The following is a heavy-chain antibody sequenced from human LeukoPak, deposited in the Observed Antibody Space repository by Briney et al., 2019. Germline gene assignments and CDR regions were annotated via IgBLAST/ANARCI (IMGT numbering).Heavy chain of an antibody. CDR3: AKDRSSSTSCLFDY. Sequence: GGSLRLSCAASGFTFSSYAMNWFRQAPGKGLEWVSGISESGGNTYYADSVKGRFTISRDNSKNTLYLQMNSLRAEDTAVYYCAKDRSSSTSCLFDYWGQGTLVTVSS. J-gene: IGHJ4*02. CDR2: ISESGGNT. D-gene: IGHD2-2*01. CDR1: GFTFSSYA. V-gene: IGHV3-23*01.